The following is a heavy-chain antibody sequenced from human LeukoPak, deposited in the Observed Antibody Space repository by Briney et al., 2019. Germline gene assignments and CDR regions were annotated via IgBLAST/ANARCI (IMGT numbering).Heavy chain of an antibody. CDR2: IYHSGST. CDR1: GGSISSYY. Sequence: SETLSLTCTVSGGSISSYYWSWIRQPPGKGLEWIGYIYHSGSTYYNPSLKSRVTISVDRSKNQFSLKLSSVTAADTAVYYCASGGPNYFDPWGQGTLVTVSS. CDR3: ASGGPNYFDP. D-gene: IGHD1-7*01. J-gene: IGHJ5*02. V-gene: IGHV4-59*12.